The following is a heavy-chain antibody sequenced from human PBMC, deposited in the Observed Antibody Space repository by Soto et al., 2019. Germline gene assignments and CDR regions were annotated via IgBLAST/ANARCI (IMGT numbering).Heavy chain of an antibody. CDR1: GGSFSGYY. CDR3: AREGLGDYHP. J-gene: IGHJ5*02. D-gene: IGHD3-10*01. V-gene: IGHV4-34*01. CDR2: INHSGST. Sequence: QVQLQQWGAGLLKPSETLSLTCAVYGGSFSGYYWSWIRQPPGKGLEWIGEINHSGSTNYNPSLNSRVTISVDTSKNRFSLKLSSVTAADTAVYYCAREGLGDYHPWGQGTLVTVSS.